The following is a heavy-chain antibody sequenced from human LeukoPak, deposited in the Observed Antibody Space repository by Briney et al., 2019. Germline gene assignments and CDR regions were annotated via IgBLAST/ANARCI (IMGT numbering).Heavy chain of an antibody. V-gene: IGHV4-38-2*02. CDR2: MYHSGSI. Sequence: SETLSLTCTVSGYPISNYYWGWIRQPPGKGLEWIGSMYHSGSIFHNPSFKSRVTISLDTSKNQFSLKLTSVTAADTALYYCARADSSSWLLDYWGQGTLVTVSS. CDR3: ARADSSSWLLDY. D-gene: IGHD3-22*01. J-gene: IGHJ4*02. CDR1: GYPISNYY.